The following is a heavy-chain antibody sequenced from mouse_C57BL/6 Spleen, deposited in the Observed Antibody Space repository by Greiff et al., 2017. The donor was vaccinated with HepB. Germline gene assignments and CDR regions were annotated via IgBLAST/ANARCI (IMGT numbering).Heavy chain of an antibody. D-gene: IGHD2-10*01. J-gene: IGHJ1*03. CDR2: IYPGDGDT. Sequence: VQLQQSGAELVKPGASVKISCKASGYAFSSYWMNWVKQRPGKGLEWIGQIYPGDGDTNYNGKFKGKATLTADKSSSTAYMQLSSLTSEDSAVYFCASPSYSPYHFDVWGTGTTVTVSS. V-gene: IGHV1-80*01. CDR1: GYAFSSYW. CDR3: ASPSYSPYHFDV.